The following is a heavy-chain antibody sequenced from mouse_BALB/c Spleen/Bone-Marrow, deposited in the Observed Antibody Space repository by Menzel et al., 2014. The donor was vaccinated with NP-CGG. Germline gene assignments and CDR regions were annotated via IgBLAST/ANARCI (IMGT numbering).Heavy chain of an antibody. Sequence: EVQRVESGGGLVQPKGSLKLSCAASGFTFNIYAMNWVHQAPGKGLEWVARIRSKSRNYATYYADSVKDRFTISRDDSQSMLHLQVNSLKTEDTAMYYCVRHSYHDNSLDYWGQGISVIVSS. CDR2: IRSKSRNYAT. CDR3: VRHSYHDNSLDY. V-gene: IGHV10-1*02. J-gene: IGHJ4*01. CDR1: GFTFNIYA. D-gene: IGHD2-12*01.